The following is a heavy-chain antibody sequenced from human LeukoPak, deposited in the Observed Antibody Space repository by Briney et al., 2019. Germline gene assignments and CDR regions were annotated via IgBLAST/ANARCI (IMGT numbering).Heavy chain of an antibody. CDR2: ISNNGGYT. CDR3: ATAATSSSWYYYFDY. D-gene: IGHD6-13*01. V-gene: IGHV3-23*01. J-gene: IGHJ4*02. Sequence: PGGSLRLSCAASGFTFSSSAMSWVRQAPGKGLEWVSAISNNGGYTYYADSVQGRFTISRDNSKSTLCLQMNSLRAEDTAVYYCATAATSSSWYYYFDYWGQGTLVTVSS. CDR1: GFTFSSSA.